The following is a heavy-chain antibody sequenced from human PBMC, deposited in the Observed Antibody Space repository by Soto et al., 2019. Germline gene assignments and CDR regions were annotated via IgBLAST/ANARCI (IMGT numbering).Heavy chain of an antibody. CDR1: GYTFTGYY. J-gene: IGHJ6*02. V-gene: IGHV1-46*01. D-gene: IGHD3-10*01. Sequence: ASVKVSCKASGYTFTGYYMHWVRQAPGQGLEWMGIINPSGGSTSYAQKFQGRVTMTRDTXXSTAYMELSSLRSEDTAVYYCARNTPTPPNYYGSGSYYHYYYNYGMDLWGQGTTVTVSS. CDR3: ARNTPTPPNYYGSGSYYHYYYNYGMDL. CDR2: INPSGGST.